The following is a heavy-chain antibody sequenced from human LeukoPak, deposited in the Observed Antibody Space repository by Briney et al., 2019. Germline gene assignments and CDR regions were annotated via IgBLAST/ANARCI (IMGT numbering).Heavy chain of an antibody. CDR2: IYYSGST. Sequence: SETLSLTCTVSGGSNSSSSYYWGWIRQPPGKALEWIGNIYYSGSTDYNPSLKSRLTISVDTSKNQFSLKLSSVTAAGTAVYYCASLIVGATTRDAFDIWGQGTMVTVSS. CDR3: ASLIVGATTRDAFDI. CDR1: GGSNSSSSYY. V-gene: IGHV4-39*01. D-gene: IGHD1-26*01. J-gene: IGHJ3*02.